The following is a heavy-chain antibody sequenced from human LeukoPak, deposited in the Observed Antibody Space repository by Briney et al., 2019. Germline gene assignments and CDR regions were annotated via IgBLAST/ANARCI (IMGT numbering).Heavy chain of an antibody. CDR3: ARETGPFPHYFDY. CDR2: INTSGGST. J-gene: IGHJ4*02. Sequence: VASVKVSCKASGYTFTSYYMHWVRQAPGQGLEWMGIINTSGGSTTYAQKFQGRVTMTRDTSTSTVYMELTSLRSEDTAVYYCARETGPFPHYFDYWGQGTLVTVSS. D-gene: IGHD1-1*01. CDR1: GYTFTSYY. V-gene: IGHV1-46*01.